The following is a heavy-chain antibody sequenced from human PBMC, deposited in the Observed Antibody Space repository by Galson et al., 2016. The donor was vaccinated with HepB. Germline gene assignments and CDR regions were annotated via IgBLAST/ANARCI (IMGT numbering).Heavy chain of an antibody. V-gene: IGHV3-11*01. CDR3: ARDEKGDYYYGMDV. Sequence: SLRLSCAASGFPFKYYYMNWLRLAPGRGLEWVSFISDSGTAAQYAESVKGRFTISRDNANNSLYLQMNSLRVEDTAVYFCARDEKGDYYYGMDVWGLGTTVTVSS. J-gene: IGHJ6*02. CDR1: GFPFKYYY. CDR2: ISDSGTAA.